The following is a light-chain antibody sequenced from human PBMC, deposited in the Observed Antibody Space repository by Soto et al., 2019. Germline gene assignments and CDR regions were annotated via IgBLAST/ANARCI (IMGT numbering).Light chain of an antibody. Sequence: QSVLTQPPSVSAAPGQKVTISGSGGTSNIGNNYVSWYQHLPGTAPKLLIYDNNKRPSGIPDRFSGSKSGTSATLGITGLQTVDEANYYCGTWDSSLSAGVFGGGTKLTVL. CDR2: DNN. CDR1: TSNIGNNY. V-gene: IGLV1-51*01. J-gene: IGLJ2*01. CDR3: GTWDSSLSAGV.